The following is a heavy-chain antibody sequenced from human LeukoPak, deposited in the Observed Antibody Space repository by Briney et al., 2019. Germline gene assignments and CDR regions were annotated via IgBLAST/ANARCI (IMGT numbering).Heavy chain of an antibody. V-gene: IGHV4-4*02. J-gene: IGHJ3*02. CDR2: MYHDGYT. CDR1: GGSISNTDH. Sequence: SETLSLTCAVSGGSISNTDHWNWVRQPPGTGLEWIGEMYHDGYTNYNPSLKSRVTMSVDKSKNHFSLKLASVTAADTAVYYCARSRGAVAGWSFDIWGQGTVVTVSS. CDR3: ARSRGAVAGWSFDI. D-gene: IGHD6-19*01.